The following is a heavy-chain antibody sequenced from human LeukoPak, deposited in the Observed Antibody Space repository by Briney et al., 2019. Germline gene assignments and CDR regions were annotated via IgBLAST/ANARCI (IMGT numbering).Heavy chain of an antibody. CDR2: INSAGST. CDR3: ARADHDYVWGSYFFDY. J-gene: IGHJ4*02. V-gene: IGHV3-66*01. D-gene: IGHD3-16*01. Sequence: PGGSLRLSCAASGFTFRDSAMSWVRQAPGKWLEWVSGINSAGSTYYTGSVKGRFTFSRDISKNTLYLQMNSLRPGDTAVYYCARADHDYVWGSYFFDYWGQGILVTVSS. CDR1: GFTFRDSA.